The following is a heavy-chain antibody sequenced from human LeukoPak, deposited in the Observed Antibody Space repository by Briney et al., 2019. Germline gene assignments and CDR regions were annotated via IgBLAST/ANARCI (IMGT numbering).Heavy chain of an antibody. CDR1: GGSISRSSYC. CDR3: ARHVLENYDILTGYSTGGYFDY. D-gene: IGHD3-9*01. V-gene: IGHV4-39*01. J-gene: IGHJ4*02. CDR2: MYYSGRT. Sequence: SETLSLTCTVSGGSISRSSYCWGWIRQPPGKGLEWIGSMYYSGRTYYNPSLKSRVTISVDTSKNQFSLKLRSVTAADTAVYYCARHVLENYDILTGYSTGGYFDYWGQGTLVTVSS.